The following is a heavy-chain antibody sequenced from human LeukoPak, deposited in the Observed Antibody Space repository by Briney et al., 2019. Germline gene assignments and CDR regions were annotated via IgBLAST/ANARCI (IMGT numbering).Heavy chain of an antibody. J-gene: IGHJ4*02. Sequence: GGSLRLSCAASGFTFSSYGMHWVRQAPGKGLEWVAFIRYDGSNKYYADSVKGRFTISRDNSKNTLYLQMNSLRAEDTAVYYCARSTYYYGSGSFYTRRGFDYWGQGALVTVSS. D-gene: IGHD3-10*01. CDR1: GFTFSSYG. CDR2: IRYDGSNK. CDR3: ARSTYYYGSGSFYTRRGFDY. V-gene: IGHV3-30*02.